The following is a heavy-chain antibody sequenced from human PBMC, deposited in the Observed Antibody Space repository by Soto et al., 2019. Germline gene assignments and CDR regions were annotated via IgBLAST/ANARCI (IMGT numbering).Heavy chain of an antibody. CDR2: IYYSGST. Sequence: PSETLSLTCTVSGGSISSSSYYWGWIRQPPGKGLEWIGSIYYSGSTYYNPSLKSRVTISVDTSKNQFSLKLSSVTAADTAVYYCASIRITMIVVTYWGQGTLGTVSS. CDR1: GGSISSSSYY. CDR3: ASIRITMIVVTY. J-gene: IGHJ4*02. V-gene: IGHV4-39*01. D-gene: IGHD3-22*01.